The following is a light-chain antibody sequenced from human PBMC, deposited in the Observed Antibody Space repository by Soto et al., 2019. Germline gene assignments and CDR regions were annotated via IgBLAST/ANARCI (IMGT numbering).Light chain of an antibody. CDR1: SSNIGSNF. Sequence: VLTQPPSASGTPGQRVTFSCSGSSSNIGSNFVYWYQHLPGTAPKLLIYRNEQRPSGVPDRFSGSKSGTSASLAISGLRSEDGADYYCATWDDSLSVYVFGTGTKVTVL. V-gene: IGLV1-47*01. J-gene: IGLJ1*01. CDR2: RNE. CDR3: ATWDDSLSVYV.